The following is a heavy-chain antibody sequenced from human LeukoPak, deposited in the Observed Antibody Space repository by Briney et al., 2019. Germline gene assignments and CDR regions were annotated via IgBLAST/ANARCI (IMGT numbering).Heavy chain of an antibody. CDR2: FTGGDGSA. V-gene: IGHV3-23*01. CDR3: AKQLGYCSDGSCYFPY. J-gene: IGHJ4*02. Sequence: GGSLRLSCAASGFTFRNSAMSWVRQAPGKGLEWVSTFTGGDGSAYYADSVKGRFTISRDNSKNTLCLQMNSLRAEDTAVYYCAKQLGYCSDGSCYFPYWGQGTLVTVSS. D-gene: IGHD2-15*01. CDR1: GFTFRNSA.